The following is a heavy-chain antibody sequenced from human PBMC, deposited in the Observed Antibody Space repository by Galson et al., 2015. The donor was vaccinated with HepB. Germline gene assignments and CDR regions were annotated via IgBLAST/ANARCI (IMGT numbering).Heavy chain of an antibody. D-gene: IGHD1-26*01. Sequence: SLRLSCAASGFTFSSYAMSWVRQAPGKGLEWVSAISGSGGSTYYADSVKGRFTISRDNSKNTLYLQMNSLRAEDTAVYYCAKGSSIVGAQAYDYWGQGTLVTVSS. CDR1: GFTFSSYA. V-gene: IGHV3-23*01. J-gene: IGHJ4*02. CDR2: ISGSGGST. CDR3: AKGSSIVGAQAYDY.